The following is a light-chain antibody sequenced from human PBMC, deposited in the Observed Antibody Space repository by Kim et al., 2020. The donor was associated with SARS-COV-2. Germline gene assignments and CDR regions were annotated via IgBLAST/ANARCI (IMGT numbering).Light chain of an antibody. CDR1: RTVLSSSNNKNY. CDR2: WAS. V-gene: IGKV4-1*01. J-gene: IGKJ5*01. Sequence: DIVMTQSPDSLAVSLGERATINCKPSRTVLSSSNNKNYLAWYQQKPGQPPKLLIRWASTRESGVPDRFSGGGSGTDFTLTISSLQAEDVAVYYCQQYYGSPITFGQGTRLEIK. CDR3: QQYYGSPIT.